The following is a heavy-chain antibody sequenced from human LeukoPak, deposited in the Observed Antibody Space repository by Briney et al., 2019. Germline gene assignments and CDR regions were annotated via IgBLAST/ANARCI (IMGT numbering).Heavy chain of an antibody. D-gene: IGHD6-19*01. V-gene: IGHV4-4*07. CDR2: IYSSGST. J-gene: IGHJ6*03. CDR1: GGSISNYY. CDR3: AREVAVAGSRDYFYYYMDV. Sequence: SETLSLTCTVSGGSISNYYWSYIRQPAGKGLEWIGRIYSSGSTNYNPSLESRVTVSIDRSRKQFSLKLRSVTAADTAVYYCAREVAVAGSRDYFYYYMDVWSKGTTVTVS.